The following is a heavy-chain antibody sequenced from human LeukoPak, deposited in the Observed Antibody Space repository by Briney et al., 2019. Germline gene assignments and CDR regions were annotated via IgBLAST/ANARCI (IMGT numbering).Heavy chain of an antibody. Sequence: SETLSLTCEVSNGSIGTFHWNWIRQPPGEELEWIGYVNSQADTKYNPSLKSRVSLSIDTSKNQFSLRLTSLTAADTAVYYCARAWIMGDFDIWGQGFLVTVSS. D-gene: IGHD5-12*01. CDR3: ARAWIMGDFDI. CDR2: VNSQADT. J-gene: IGHJ4*02. V-gene: IGHV4-59*01. CDR1: NGSIGTFH.